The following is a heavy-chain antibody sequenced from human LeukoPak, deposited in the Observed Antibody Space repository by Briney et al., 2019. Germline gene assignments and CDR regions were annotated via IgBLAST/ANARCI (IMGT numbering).Heavy chain of an antibody. V-gene: IGHV1-18*04. J-gene: IGHJ4*02. CDR1: GYTFTTYT. CDR3: ARVNAPHGQIDY. CDR2: ISAYNGNT. Sequence: ASVKVSCKASGYTFTTYTITWVRQAPGQGLEWMGWISAYNGNTNCAQKLQGRVTMTTDTSTSTAYMELRSLRSDDTAVYYCARVNAPHGQIDYWGQGTLVTVSS. D-gene: IGHD2-21*01.